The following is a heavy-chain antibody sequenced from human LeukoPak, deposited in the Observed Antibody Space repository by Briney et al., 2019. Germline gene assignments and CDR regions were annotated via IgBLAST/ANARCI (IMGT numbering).Heavy chain of an antibody. CDR1: GYTFTGYY. CDR3: ASAAGTTVTTSHYYYYYYMDV. D-gene: IGHD4-17*01. CDR2: INPNSGGT. Sequence: ASVKVSCKASGYTFTGYYMHWVRQAPGQGLEWMGWINPNSGGTSYAQKFQGRVTMTRDTSISTAYMELSRLRSGDTAVYYCASAAGTTVTTSHYYYYYYMDVWGKGTTVTVSS. J-gene: IGHJ6*03. V-gene: IGHV1-2*02.